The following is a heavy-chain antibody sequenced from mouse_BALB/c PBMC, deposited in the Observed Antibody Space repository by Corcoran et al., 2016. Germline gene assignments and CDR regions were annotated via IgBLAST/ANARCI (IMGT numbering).Heavy chain of an antibody. CDR2: ISYDGSN. J-gene: IGHJ4*01. CDR1: GYSITSGYY. CDR3: ARNYYGRDYAMDY. D-gene: IGHD1-1*01. V-gene: IGHV3-6*02. Sequence: DVLLQESGTGLVKPSQSLSLTCSVTGYSITSGYYWNWIRQFPGNKLEWMGYISYDGSNNYNPSLKNRIYITRDTSKNQFFLKLNSVTTEDTATYYCARNYYGRDYAMDYWGQGTSVTVSS.